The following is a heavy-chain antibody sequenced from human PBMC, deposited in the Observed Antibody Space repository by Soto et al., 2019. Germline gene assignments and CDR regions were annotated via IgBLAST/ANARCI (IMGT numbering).Heavy chain of an antibody. Sequence: QVQLVESGGGVVQPGMSLRLSCAASGFTFSSYAMHWVRQAPGKGLEWVAVISYDGSNKYYADSVKGRFTISRDNSKNMLYLQMNSLRAEDTAVYYCARDLTDTAMVTGMDVWGQGTTVTVSS. J-gene: IGHJ6*02. D-gene: IGHD5-18*01. CDR3: ARDLTDTAMVTGMDV. CDR1: GFTFSSYA. CDR2: ISYDGSNK. V-gene: IGHV3-30-3*01.